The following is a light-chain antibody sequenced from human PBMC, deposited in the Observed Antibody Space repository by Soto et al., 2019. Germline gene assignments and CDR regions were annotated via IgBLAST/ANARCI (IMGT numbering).Light chain of an antibody. Sequence: DIQMTQSPSTLSASVGDRVTITCRAGQSISNWLAWYQQKPGKAPKLLIYQATSLERGVPSRFSGSGSGTEFTLTISSLQPDDFANYYCQQCYSFRTFGQGTKVDIK. V-gene: IGKV1-5*03. CDR1: QSISNW. CDR3: QQCYSFRT. CDR2: QAT. J-gene: IGKJ1*01.